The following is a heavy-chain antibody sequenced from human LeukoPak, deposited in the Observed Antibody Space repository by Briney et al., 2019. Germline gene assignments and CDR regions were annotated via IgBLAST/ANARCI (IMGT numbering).Heavy chain of an antibody. CDR1: GYTFTGYY. CDR3: ARDKSVRGVSNWFDP. J-gene: IGHJ5*02. D-gene: IGHD3-10*01. Sequence: ASVKVSCKASGYTFTGYYMHWVRQAPGQRLEWMGWINAGNGNTKYSQKFQGRVTITRDTSASTAYMELSSLRSEDTAVYYCARDKSVRGVSNWFDPWGQGTLVTVSS. CDR2: INAGNGNT. V-gene: IGHV1-3*01.